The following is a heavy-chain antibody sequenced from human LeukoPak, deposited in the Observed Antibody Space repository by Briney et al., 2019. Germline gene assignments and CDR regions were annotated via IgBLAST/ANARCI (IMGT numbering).Heavy chain of an antibody. V-gene: IGHV3-30*02. Sequence: GGSLRLTCAASGFNFVAYGMHWVRQAPGKGLEWVASLYYDGSDHYSRDSVKGRFTVSRDNSKNTLYLQVASVRAEDTAFYYCAKDYRGHCSRGSRYFDYWGQGPGVIVSS. CDR2: LYYDGSDH. J-gene: IGHJ4*02. CDR1: GFNFVAYG. CDR3: AKDYRGHCSRGSRYFDY. D-gene: IGHD2-15*01.